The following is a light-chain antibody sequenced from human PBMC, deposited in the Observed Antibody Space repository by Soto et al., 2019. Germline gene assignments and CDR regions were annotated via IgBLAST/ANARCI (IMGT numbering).Light chain of an antibody. CDR2: LGS. CDR1: QSLLQSDGYNY. Sequence: DIVMTQSPLSLPVTPGEPASISCRSSQSLLQSDGYNYLHWYLQKPGQSPQLLIYLGSNRASGVPDRFSGTESVTDFTLKISRVEAEDVGVYYGMQVLQSPFTFGGGTKVDIK. V-gene: IGKV2-28*01. J-gene: IGKJ4*01. CDR3: MQVLQSPFT.